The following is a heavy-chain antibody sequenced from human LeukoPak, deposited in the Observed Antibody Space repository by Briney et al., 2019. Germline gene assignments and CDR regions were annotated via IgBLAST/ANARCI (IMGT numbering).Heavy chain of an antibody. Sequence: SGTLSLTCTVSGGSISSYYWSWIRQPPGKGLEWVGYIYYSGSTNYNPSLKSRVTISVDTSKNQFSLKLSSVTAADTAVYYCASAKHRDAVPGIWFDPWGQGTLVTVSS. CDR2: IYYSGST. D-gene: IGHD6-19*01. CDR3: ASAKHRDAVPGIWFDP. V-gene: IGHV4-59*01. J-gene: IGHJ5*02. CDR1: GGSISSYY.